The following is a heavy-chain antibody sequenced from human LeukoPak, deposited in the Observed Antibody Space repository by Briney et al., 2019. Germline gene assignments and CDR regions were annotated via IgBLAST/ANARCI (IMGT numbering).Heavy chain of an antibody. CDR2: INPSGGST. V-gene: IGHV1-46*01. CDR1: GYTFTSYY. Sequence: ASVKVSCKASGYTFTSYYMHWVRQAPGQGLEWMGIINPSGGSTSYAQKFQGRVTMTRDTSTSTVYMELSSLRSEDTAVYYCASGVLITMVRGVISEEAYYGMDVWGQGTTATVSS. CDR3: ASGVLITMVRGVISEEAYYGMDV. D-gene: IGHD3-10*01. J-gene: IGHJ6*02.